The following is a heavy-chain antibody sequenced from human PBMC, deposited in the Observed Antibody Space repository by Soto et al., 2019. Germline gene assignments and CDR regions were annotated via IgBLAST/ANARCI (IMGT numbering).Heavy chain of an antibody. V-gene: IGHV4-34*01. Sequence: SSETLSLTCAVYGGSFSGYYWSWIRQPPGKGLEWIGEINHSGSTNYNPSLKSRVTISVDTSKNQFSLKLSSVTAADTAVYYCARSRDYDYIWGSSPRVPFDYWGQGTLVTVSS. D-gene: IGHD3-16*01. J-gene: IGHJ4*02. CDR1: GGSFSGYY. CDR3: ARSRDYDYIWGSSPRVPFDY. CDR2: INHSGST.